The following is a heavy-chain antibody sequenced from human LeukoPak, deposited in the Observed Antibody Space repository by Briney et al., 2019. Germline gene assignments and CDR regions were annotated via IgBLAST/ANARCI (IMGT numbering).Heavy chain of an antibody. CDR2: ISSSRTTI. V-gene: IGHV3-48*03. D-gene: IGHD3-22*01. CDR3: ARVDTGGYYSDY. J-gene: IGHJ4*02. CDR1: GFIFNSYK. Sequence: PGGSLRLSYAASGFIFNSYKMNWVRQAPGKGLEWVSYISSSRTTIYYADSVKGRFTISRDNAKNSLYLQMNGLRAEDTAIYYCARVDTGGYYSDYWGQGTLVTVSS.